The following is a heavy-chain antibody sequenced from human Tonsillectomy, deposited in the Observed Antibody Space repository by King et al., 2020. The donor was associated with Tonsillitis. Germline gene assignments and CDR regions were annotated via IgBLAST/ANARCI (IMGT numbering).Heavy chain of an antibody. Sequence: QLVQSGGGLVKPGGSLRLSCAVSGFTFRSYGMNWVRQAPGKGLEWVSSLSSSRSYIYYADSVKGRFTISRDNAKNSLYLQMNSLRIEDTAVYYCARSSYYDSSEFDYWGQGTLVTVSS. CDR3: ARSSYYDSSEFDY. CDR1: GFTFRSYG. J-gene: IGHJ4*02. D-gene: IGHD3-22*01. CDR2: LSSSRSYI. V-gene: IGHV3-21*01.